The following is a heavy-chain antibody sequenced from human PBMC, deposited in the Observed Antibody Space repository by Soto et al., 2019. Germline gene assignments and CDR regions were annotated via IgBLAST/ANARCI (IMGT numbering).Heavy chain of an antibody. CDR1: GGTFSSYA. J-gene: IGHJ4*02. CDR3: GRPGFSVWEWLLDY. CDR2: IIPIFGTA. V-gene: IGHV1-69*13. Sequence: SVKVSCKDSGGTFSSYAISWVRQAPGQGLERMGGIIPIFGTANYAQKFQGRVTITADESTSTAYMELSRLRSEVTAVYYWGRPGFSVWEWLLDYWGQGPLVTVT. D-gene: IGHD3-3*01.